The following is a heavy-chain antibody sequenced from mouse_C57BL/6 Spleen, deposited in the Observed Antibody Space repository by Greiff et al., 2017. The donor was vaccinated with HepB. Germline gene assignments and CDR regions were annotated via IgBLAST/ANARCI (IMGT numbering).Heavy chain of an antibody. J-gene: IGHJ4*01. Sequence: QVQLKQPGAELVRPGSSVKLSCKASGYTFTSYWMDWVKQRPGQGLEWIGNIYPSDSETHYNQKFKDKATLTVDKSSSTAYMQLSSLTSEDSAVYYCARWLLQGYAMDYWGQGTSVTVSS. CDR3: ARWLLQGYAMDY. V-gene: IGHV1-61*01. D-gene: IGHD2-3*01. CDR2: IYPSDSET. CDR1: GYTFTSYW.